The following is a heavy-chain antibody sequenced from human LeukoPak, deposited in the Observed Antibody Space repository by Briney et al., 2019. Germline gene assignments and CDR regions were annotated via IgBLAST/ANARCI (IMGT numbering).Heavy chain of an antibody. CDR3: ARHGRGFFADYYYGLNV. J-gene: IGHJ6*02. D-gene: IGHD3-3*01. Sequence: PGGSLRLSCAASGFTFRSYEMNWVRQAPGKGLEWLSYINTSGGTIYYADSVKGRFTISRDNAQNSLYLQMNSLRAEDTAIYYCARHGRGFFADYYYGLNVWGQGTTVTVSS. CDR1: GFTFRSYE. CDR2: INTSGGTI. V-gene: IGHV3-48*03.